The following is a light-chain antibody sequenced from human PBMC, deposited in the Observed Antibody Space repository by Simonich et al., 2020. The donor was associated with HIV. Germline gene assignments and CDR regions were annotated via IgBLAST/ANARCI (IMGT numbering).Light chain of an antibody. CDR2: DAS. CDR3: QQYGNSPMYT. CDR1: QSVSSY. V-gene: IGKV3-11*01. Sequence: EIVLTQSPATLSLSPGERGTLSRRASQSVSSYLAWYQQKPGQAPRLLIYDASNRATGIPARFSGSGSGTDFTLTISSLEPEDFAVYYCQQYGNSPMYTFGQGTRLEIK. J-gene: IGKJ2*01.